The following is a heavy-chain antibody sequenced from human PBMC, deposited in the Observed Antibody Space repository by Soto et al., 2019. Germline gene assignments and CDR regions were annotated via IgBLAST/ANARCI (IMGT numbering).Heavy chain of an antibody. CDR2: IYYSGST. J-gene: IGHJ3*02. CDR1: GGSISSYY. D-gene: IGHD3-10*01. CDR3: ARDSGYDAFDI. Sequence: SETLSLTCTVSGGSISSYYWSWIRQPPGKGLEWIGYIYYSGSTNYNPSLKSRVTISVDTSKNQFSLKLSSVTAADTAVYYCARDSGYDAFDIWGQGTMVTVSS. V-gene: IGHV4-59*01.